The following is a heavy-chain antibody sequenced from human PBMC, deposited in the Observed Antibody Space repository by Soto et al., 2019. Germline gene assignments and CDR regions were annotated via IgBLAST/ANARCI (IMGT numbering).Heavy chain of an antibody. V-gene: IGHV3-15*01. J-gene: IGHJ4*02. CDR2: IKSKTDGEAT. CDR1: GFTFANAW. CDR3: TLHVVVVTSIHNYFNY. Sequence: GSLLLSCAASGFTFANAWMSWVRQAPGKGLEWVGLIKSKTDGEATDYAAPVKGRFSISRDDSKNTMFLQMNSLQIEDTAIYYCTLHVVVVTSIHNYFNYWGQGTRVTVYS. D-gene: IGHD2-21*02.